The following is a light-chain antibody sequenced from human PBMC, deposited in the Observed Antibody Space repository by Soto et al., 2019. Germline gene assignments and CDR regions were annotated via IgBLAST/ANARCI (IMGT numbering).Light chain of an antibody. CDR3: QQSYSSPNT. J-gene: IGKJ2*01. CDR1: QSISTY. Sequence: DIQMTQSPSSLPASVGDRVTISCRASQSISTYLNWYRQKPGKAPELLIYAASSLQTGVPSRFSGSGSGTDFTLTISNLQPEDFSSYYCQQSYSSPNTFGQGTKLEI. V-gene: IGKV1-39*01. CDR2: AAS.